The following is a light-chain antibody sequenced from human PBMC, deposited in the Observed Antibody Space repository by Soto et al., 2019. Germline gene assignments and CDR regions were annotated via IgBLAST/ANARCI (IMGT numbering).Light chain of an antibody. J-gene: IGKJ1*01. CDR1: QTISSW. CDR2: KAS. CDR3: QTYNSYSEA. V-gene: IGKV1-5*03. Sequence: TQVTQCPSSLSASVGDRVTITFRASQTISSWLAWYQQKPGKAPKLLIYKASTLKSGVPSRFSGSGSATEFLLTISSLQPDDFATYYCQTYNSYSEAFGQGTKVDIK.